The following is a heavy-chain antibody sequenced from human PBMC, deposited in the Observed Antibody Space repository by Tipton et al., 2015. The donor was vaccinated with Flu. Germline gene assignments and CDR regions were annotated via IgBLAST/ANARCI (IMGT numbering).Heavy chain of an antibody. CDR2: LNQDGGER. CDR3: ARDATGTTGFWLDP. V-gene: IGHV3-7*03. CDR1: GFSFSNYW. Sequence: GSLRLSCAVSGFSFSNYWMSWVRQAPGKGLEWVANLNQDGGERYYVDSVKGRFTISRDNAENSLYLQMNSLRVEDTAVYYCARDATGTTGFWLDPWGQGTLVTVSS. J-gene: IGHJ5*02. D-gene: IGHD1-7*01.